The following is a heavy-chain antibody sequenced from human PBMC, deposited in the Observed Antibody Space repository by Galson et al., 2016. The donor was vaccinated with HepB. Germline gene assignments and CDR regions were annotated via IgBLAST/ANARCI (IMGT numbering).Heavy chain of an antibody. D-gene: IGHD4-17*01. CDR3: ATGPYGDYGEDYYYYYMDV. CDR1: GGSFSRSV. Sequence: SVKVSCKASGGSFSRSVINWARQAPGQGLEWMGGIIPIFGTANYAQKFQGRVTITADESTSTAYMELSSLRSEDTAVYYCATGPYGDYGEDYYYYYMDVWDKGTTVTVS. V-gene: IGHV1-69*13. J-gene: IGHJ6*03. CDR2: IIPIFGTA.